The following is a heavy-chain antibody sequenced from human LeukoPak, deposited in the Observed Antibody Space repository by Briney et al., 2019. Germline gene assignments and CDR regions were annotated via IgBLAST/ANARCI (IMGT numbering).Heavy chain of an antibody. Sequence: GESLKISCKGSRCSFTSYWIGWVRQMPGKGLEWMGIIYPGDSDTRYSPSFQGQVTISADKSISTAYLQWSSLKASDTAMYYCARLTGYSGYDWGLYAFDIWGQGTMVTVSS. D-gene: IGHD5-12*01. J-gene: IGHJ3*02. V-gene: IGHV5-51*01. CDR2: IYPGDSDT. CDR3: ARLTGYSGYDWGLYAFDI. CDR1: RCSFTSYW.